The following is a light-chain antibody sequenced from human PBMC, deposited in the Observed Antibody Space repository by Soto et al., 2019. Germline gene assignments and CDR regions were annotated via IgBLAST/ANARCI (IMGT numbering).Light chain of an antibody. Sequence: IQLTQSPSSLSASVGDRVTITCRASQGISNYVAWYQQKPGNAPKLLIYAASTLQSGVPSRFSGSGSGTDFTLTISSLQPEDFATYYCQQLSSYPITFGQGTRLEIK. V-gene: IGKV1-9*01. CDR1: QGISNY. J-gene: IGKJ5*01. CDR2: AAS. CDR3: QQLSSYPIT.